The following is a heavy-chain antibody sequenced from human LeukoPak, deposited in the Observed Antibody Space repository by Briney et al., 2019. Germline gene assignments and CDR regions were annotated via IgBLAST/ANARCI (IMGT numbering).Heavy chain of an antibody. CDR2: INHSGST. V-gene: IGHV4-34*01. CDR1: GGSFSGYY. CDR3: ARGHILAAGPYFFDY. J-gene: IGHJ4*02. D-gene: IGHD5-12*01. Sequence: ETLSLTCAVYGGSFSGYYWSWIRQPPGKGLEWIGEINHSGSTNYNPSLKSRVTISVDTSKNQFSLKLSSVTAADTAVYYCARGHILAAGPYFFDYWGQGTLVTVSS.